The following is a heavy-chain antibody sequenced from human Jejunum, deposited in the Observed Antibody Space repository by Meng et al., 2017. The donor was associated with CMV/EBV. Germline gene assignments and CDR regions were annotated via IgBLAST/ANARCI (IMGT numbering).Heavy chain of an antibody. Sequence: LSFPASGFTFSTYTRTWIRQAPGKGLEWVSSITSSSTYIYYADSAKGRFTISRDNAKNSLYLQMNSLRADDTAVYYCARDYRRGDGSGWGQGTLVTVSS. D-gene: IGHD2-21*02. CDR1: GFTFSTYT. CDR3: ARDYRRGDGSG. J-gene: IGHJ4*02. V-gene: IGHV3-21*01. CDR2: ITSSSTYI.